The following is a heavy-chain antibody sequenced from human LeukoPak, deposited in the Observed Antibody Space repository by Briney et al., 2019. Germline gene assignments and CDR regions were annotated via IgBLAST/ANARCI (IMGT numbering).Heavy chain of an antibody. D-gene: IGHD6-13*01. CDR3: ARIPIAAAGLGDDY. CDR2: IYSGGST. Sequence: GGSLRLSCAASGFTVSSNYMSWVRQAPGKGLEWVSVIYSGGSTYYADSVKGRFTISRDNSKNTLYLQMNSLRAEDTAVYYCARIPIAAAGLGDDYWGQGTLVTVSS. J-gene: IGHJ4*02. V-gene: IGHV3-66*01. CDR1: GFTVSSNY.